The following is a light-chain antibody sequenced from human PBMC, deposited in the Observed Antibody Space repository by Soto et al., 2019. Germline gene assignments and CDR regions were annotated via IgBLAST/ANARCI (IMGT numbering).Light chain of an antibody. Sequence: QSALTQPASVSGSPGQSITISCTGTSGDVGGYNYVSWYQQHPGKAPKLMIYDVSNRPSGVSNRFSGSKSGNTASLTISGLQAEDEADSYRSSYTSSSTAPYVFGTGTKVTVL. CDR2: DVS. V-gene: IGLV2-14*01. J-gene: IGLJ1*01. CDR3: SSYTSSSTAPYV. CDR1: SGDVGGYNY.